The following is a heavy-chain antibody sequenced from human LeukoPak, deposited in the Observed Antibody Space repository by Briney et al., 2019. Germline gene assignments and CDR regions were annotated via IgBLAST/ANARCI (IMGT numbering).Heavy chain of an antibody. CDR2: INHSGST. V-gene: IGHV4-34*01. CDR3: ARKIVVVPAARGHRWFDP. Sequence: SETLSLTCAVYGGSFSGYYWSRIRQPPGKGLEWIGEINHSGSTNYNPSLKSRVTISVDTSKNQFSLKLSSVTAADTAVYYCARKIVVVPAARGHRWFDPWGQGTLVTVSS. CDR1: GGSFSGYY. J-gene: IGHJ5*02. D-gene: IGHD2-2*01.